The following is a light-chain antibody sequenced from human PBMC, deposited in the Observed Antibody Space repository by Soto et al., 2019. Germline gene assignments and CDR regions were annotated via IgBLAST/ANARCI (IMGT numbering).Light chain of an antibody. CDR3: QQYDGWPRT. CDR1: QRVGIN. CDR2: SAS. V-gene: IGKV3-15*01. Sequence: EIVMTQSPATLSVSPGETATLSCRASQRVGINLAWYQQKPGQAPRLLIYSASTRASGIPDRFSGSGSGTEFTLTISSLQSEDFAFFYGQQYDGWPRTFGQGTKVEIK. J-gene: IGKJ1*01.